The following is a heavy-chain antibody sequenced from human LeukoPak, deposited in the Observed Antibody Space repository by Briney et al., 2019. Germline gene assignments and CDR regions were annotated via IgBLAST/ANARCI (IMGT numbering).Heavy chain of an antibody. Sequence: GASVKVSCKVSGYTLTELSMHWVRQAPGKGLEWMGGFDPEDGETIYAQKFQGRVTMTEDTSTDTAYMELSSLRSEDTAVYYCATDRSGGSYYLLDYWGQGTLVTVSS. D-gene: IGHD1-26*01. J-gene: IGHJ4*02. CDR3: ATDRSGGSYYLLDY. CDR1: GYTLTELS. CDR2: FDPEDGET. V-gene: IGHV1-24*01.